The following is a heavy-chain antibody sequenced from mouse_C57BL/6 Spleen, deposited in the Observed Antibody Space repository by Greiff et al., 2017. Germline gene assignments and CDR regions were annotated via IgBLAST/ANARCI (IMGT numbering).Heavy chain of an antibody. CDR2: INPNNGGT. J-gene: IGHJ2*01. CDR1: GYTFTDYN. CDR3: ARSGEYYFDY. V-gene: IGHV1-22*01. Sequence: EVQLVESGPELVKPGASVKMSCKASGYTFTDYNMHWVKQSHGKSLEWIGYINPNNGGTSYNQKFKGKATLTVNKSSSTAYMELRSLTSEDSAVYYCARSGEYYFDYWGQGTTLTVSS.